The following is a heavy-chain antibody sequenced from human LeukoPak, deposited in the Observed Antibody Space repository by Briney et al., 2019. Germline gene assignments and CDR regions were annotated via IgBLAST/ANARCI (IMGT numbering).Heavy chain of an antibody. CDR1: GGSFSGYY. V-gene: IGHV4-34*01. D-gene: IGHD2-15*01. J-gene: IGHJ6*03. Sequence: SETLSLTCAVYGGSFSGYYWSWIRQPPGKGLEWIGEINHSGSTNYNPSLKSRVTISVDTSKNQFSLKLSSVTAADTAVYYCARRVILSNYYMDVRGKGTTVTVSS. CDR3: ARRVILSNYYMDV. CDR2: INHSGST.